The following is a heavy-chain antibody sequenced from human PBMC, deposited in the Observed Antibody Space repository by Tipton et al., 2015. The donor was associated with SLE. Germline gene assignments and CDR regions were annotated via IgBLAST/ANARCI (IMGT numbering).Heavy chain of an antibody. CDR2: INHSGST. CDR1: GGSFSGYY. J-gene: IGHJ4*02. CDR3: ARGPYCSSTSCYTADD. Sequence: GLVKPSETLSLTCAVYGGSFSGYYWSWIRQPPGKGLEWIGEINHSGSTNYNPSLKSRATISVDTSKNQFSLKLSSVTAADTAVYYCARGPYCSSTSCYTADDWGQGTLVTVSS. V-gene: IGHV4-34*01. D-gene: IGHD2-2*02.